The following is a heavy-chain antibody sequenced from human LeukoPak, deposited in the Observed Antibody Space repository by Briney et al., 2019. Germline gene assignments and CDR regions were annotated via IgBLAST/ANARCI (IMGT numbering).Heavy chain of an antibody. CDR2: IYYSGST. D-gene: IGHD6-13*01. J-gene: IGHJ5*02. CDR1: GGSISSYY. V-gene: IGHV4-59*01. CDR3: ARCFNCLGILVAGIRFDP. Sequence: PSETLSLTCTVSGGSISSYYWSWIRQSPGKELEWIGNIYYSGSTNYNPSLKSRVTISVDTSKNQFSLQLSSVTAADAAVYYCARCFNCLGILVAGIRFDPWAREPWSPSPQ.